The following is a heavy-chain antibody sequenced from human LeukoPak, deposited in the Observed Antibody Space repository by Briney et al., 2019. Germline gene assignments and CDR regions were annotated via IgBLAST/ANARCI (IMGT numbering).Heavy chain of an antibody. CDR3: AKDFFPKTSVYYFDS. V-gene: IGHV3-30*18. CDR2: VSYDGGSK. J-gene: IGHJ4*02. CDR1: GFTFSSYG. Sequence: SGGSLRLSCAASGFTFSSYGMHWVRQAPGKGLEWVAVVSYDGGSKHYQDSVNGRFTISRDNSKNTLYLQMNSLRAEDTAVYYCAKDFFPKTSVYYFDSWGQGTLVTVSS. D-gene: IGHD3-16*01.